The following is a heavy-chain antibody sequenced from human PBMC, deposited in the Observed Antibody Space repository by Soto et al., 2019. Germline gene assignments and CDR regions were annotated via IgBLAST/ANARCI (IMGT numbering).Heavy chain of an antibody. CDR3: FKGAQQGI. CDR2: IRPKADGGTT. J-gene: IGHJ4*02. Sequence: GGSLRLSCVASGITVSNSWMNWVRQAPGKGLEWVGRIRPKADGGTTDFAAPVKGRFTISRDDSKNTLYLQMNSVETEDTAVYYCFKGAQQGIWGRGTLVTVSS. V-gene: IGHV3-15*05. CDR1: GITVSNSW.